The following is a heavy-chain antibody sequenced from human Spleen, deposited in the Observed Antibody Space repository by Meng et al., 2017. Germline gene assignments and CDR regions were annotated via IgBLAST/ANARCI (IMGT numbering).Heavy chain of an antibody. J-gene: IGHJ4*02. CDR3: ARVYRSYYFDC. CDR1: GFTFSSYW. V-gene: IGHV3-74*01. D-gene: IGHD1-14*01. Sequence: GESLKISCAASGFTFSSYWMHWVRQAPGKGLVWVSRINSDGSSTNYADSVKGRFTISRDNAKNTLYLQMNSLRADDTAVYYCARVYRSYYFDCWGQGTLVTVSS. CDR2: INSDGSST.